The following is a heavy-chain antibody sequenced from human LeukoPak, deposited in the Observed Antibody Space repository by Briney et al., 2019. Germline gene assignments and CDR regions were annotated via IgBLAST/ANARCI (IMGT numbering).Heavy chain of an antibody. CDR1: GFTFSRYA. CDR2: ISVDGSNT. J-gene: IGHJ3*02. V-gene: IGHV3-23*01. D-gene: IGHD3-22*01. CDR3: AKSFDTRGRRASDI. Sequence: GGSLRLSCAASGFTFSRYAMSWVRQAPGKGLEWVSAISVDGSNTYYADSVKGQFTISRDNSKNTLYLQMNSLSAEDTAVYYCAKSFDTRGRRASDIWGQGTMVTVSS.